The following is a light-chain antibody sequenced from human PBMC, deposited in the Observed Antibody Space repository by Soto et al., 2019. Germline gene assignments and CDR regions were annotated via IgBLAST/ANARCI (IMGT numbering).Light chain of an antibody. CDR2: EVS. V-gene: IGLV2-14*01. Sequence: QSALTQPASVSGSPGQSITISCTGTSSDVGGYNYVSWYQQHPGKAPKLMIYEVSNRPSGVSNRFSGSKSGNTASLTISGLQAEDEAEYYCSSYTSSSTRVFGGGTMLTVL. CDR1: SSDVGGYNY. J-gene: IGLJ3*02. CDR3: SSYTSSSTRV.